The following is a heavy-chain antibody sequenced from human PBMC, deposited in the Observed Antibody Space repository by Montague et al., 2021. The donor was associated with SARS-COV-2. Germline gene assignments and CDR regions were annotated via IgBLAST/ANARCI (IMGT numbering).Heavy chain of an antibody. CDR3: AKALYNGGFFVESESDF. D-gene: IGHD6-19*01. CDR2: IRADGANT. J-gene: IGHJ4*02. V-gene: IGHV3-23*01. CDR1: GFTFGNYG. Sequence: SLRLSCAASGFTFGNYGINWVRQAPGKGLEWVANIRADGANTYYADSVLGRFAISRDNSKNTVSIQMDSLRVKDAAVYYCAKALYNGGFFVESESDFWGQGTLVTVSS.